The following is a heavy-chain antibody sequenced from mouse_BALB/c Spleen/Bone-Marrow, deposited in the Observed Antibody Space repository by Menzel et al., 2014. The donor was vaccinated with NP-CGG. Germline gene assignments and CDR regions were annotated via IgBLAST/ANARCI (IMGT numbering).Heavy chain of an antibody. CDR1: GYSFTGYT. CDR2: INPYNGGT. J-gene: IGHJ2*01. D-gene: IGHD2-2*01. Sequence: VHVKQSGPELVKPGASMKISCKTSGYSFTGYTMNWVKQSHGKNLEWIGLINPYNGGTSYNQKFKGKATLTVDKSSSTAYMELLSLTSEDSAVYYGARRGYGYDDYFDYWGQGTTLTVSS. V-gene: IGHV1-18*01. CDR3: ARRGYGYDDYFDY.